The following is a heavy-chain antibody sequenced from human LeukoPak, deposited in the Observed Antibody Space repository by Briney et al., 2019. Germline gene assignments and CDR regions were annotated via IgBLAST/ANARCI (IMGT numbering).Heavy chain of an antibody. J-gene: IGHJ5*01. V-gene: IGHV3-23*01. CDR1: GFTFTNCA. CDR3: AKDQSRVGASDPFDS. CDR2: ISGSGAST. Sequence: PGGSLRLSCAASGFTFTNCAMTWVRQAPGKGLEWVSSISGSGASTYYADSVRGRFTISRDNSKNTVYLQMNGLSVEDTALYYCAKDQSRVGASDPFDSWGQGTQVTASS. D-gene: IGHD1-26*01.